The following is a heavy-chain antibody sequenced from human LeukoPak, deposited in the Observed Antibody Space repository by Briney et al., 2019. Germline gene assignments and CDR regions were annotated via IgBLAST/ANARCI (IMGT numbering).Heavy chain of an antibody. CDR1: GYTFTSYG. J-gene: IGHJ4*02. Sequence: ASVKVSCKASGYTFTSYGISWVRQAPGQGLEWLGWISAYNGNTNYAQKLQGRVTMTTDTSTSTAYMELRSLRSDDTAVYYCASGRFGELSFDYWGQGTLVTVSS. CDR2: ISAYNGNT. CDR3: ASGRFGELSFDY. D-gene: IGHD3-10*01. V-gene: IGHV1-18*01.